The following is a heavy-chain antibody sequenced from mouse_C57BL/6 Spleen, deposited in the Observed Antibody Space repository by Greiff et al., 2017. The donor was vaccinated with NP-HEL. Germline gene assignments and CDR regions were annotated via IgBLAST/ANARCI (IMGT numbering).Heavy chain of an antibody. CDR1: GFTFSDYG. Sequence: EVQLVESGGGLVKPGGSLKLSCAASGFTFSDYGMHWVRQAPEKGLEWVAYISSGSSTIYYADTVKGRITISRDNAKNTLFLQMTSLRSEDTAMYYCARDGYDPWFAYWGQGTLVTVSA. D-gene: IGHD2-2*01. V-gene: IGHV5-17*01. CDR2: ISSGSSTI. CDR3: ARDGYDPWFAY. J-gene: IGHJ3*01.